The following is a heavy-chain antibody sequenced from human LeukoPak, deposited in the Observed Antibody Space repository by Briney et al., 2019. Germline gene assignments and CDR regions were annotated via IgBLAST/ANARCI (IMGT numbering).Heavy chain of an antibody. CDR1: GFTFSSYG. V-gene: IGHV3-30*02. D-gene: IGHD6-13*01. J-gene: IGHJ4*02. CDR3: AKDRSRAYSSSTQNHFDY. Sequence: PGGSLRLSCAASGFTFSSYGMHWVRQAPGKGLEWVAVIWYDGSNKYYADSVKGRFTISRDNSKNTLYLQMNSLRAEDTAVYYCAKDRSRAYSSSTQNHFDYWGQGTLVTVSS. CDR2: IWYDGSNK.